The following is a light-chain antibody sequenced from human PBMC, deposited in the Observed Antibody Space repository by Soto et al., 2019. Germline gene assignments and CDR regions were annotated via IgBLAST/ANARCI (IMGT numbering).Light chain of an antibody. Sequence: EIVMTQSPATLSVSPGESATLSCRASQRISRNLAWYQQKPGQAPRLLIYDASTRATAIPARFSGSGSETEFTLTISSLQSEDSAVYYCQQYASAPFSLGPGTKVDIK. CDR1: QRISRN. CDR3: QQYASAPFS. CDR2: DAS. J-gene: IGKJ3*01. V-gene: IGKV3-15*01.